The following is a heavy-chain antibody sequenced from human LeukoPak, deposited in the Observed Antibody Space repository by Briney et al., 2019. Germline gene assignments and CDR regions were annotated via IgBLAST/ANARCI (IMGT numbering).Heavy chain of an antibody. Sequence: GGSLRLSCAASGFTVSSNYMSWVRQAPGKGLEWVSVIYSGGSTYYADSVKGRFTISRDNSKNTLYLQMSSLRAEDTAVYYCARAAPGIAAAAYWGQGTLVTVSS. CDR2: IYSGGST. CDR1: GFTVSSNY. V-gene: IGHV3-66*01. D-gene: IGHD6-13*01. J-gene: IGHJ4*02. CDR3: ARAAPGIAAAAY.